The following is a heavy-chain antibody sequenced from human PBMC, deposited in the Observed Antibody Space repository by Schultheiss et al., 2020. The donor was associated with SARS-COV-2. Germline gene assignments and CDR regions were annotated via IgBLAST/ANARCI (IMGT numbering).Heavy chain of an antibody. V-gene: IGHV4-39*01. J-gene: IGHJ6*01. Sequence: SQTLSLTCTVSGGSISSGGYYWGWIRQPPGKGLEWIGSIYYSGSTYYNPSLKSRVTISVDTSKNQFSLKLSSVTAADTAVYYCAREPGYDVPGTSIAAAAMGGGMDVWGQGTTVTVSS. CDR2: IYYSGST. D-gene: IGHD6-25*01. CDR1: GGSISSGGYY. CDR3: AREPGYDVPGTSIAAAAMGGGMDV.